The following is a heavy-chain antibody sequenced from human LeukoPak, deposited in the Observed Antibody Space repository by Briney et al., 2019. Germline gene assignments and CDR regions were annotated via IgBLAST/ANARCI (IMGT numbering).Heavy chain of an antibody. D-gene: IGHD1-26*01. V-gene: IGHV3-49*04. CDR3: TTAYSGSYIGY. J-gene: IGHJ4*02. CDR2: IRSKTNGGTT. Sequence: PGGSLRLSCTASGFRFGDYVMSWVRQAPGKGLEWVGLIRSKTNGGTTEYTASAKGRFTISRDDTRSIAYLQMSSLKNEDTAVYYCTTAYSGSYIGYWGQGTLVTVSS. CDR1: GFRFGDYV.